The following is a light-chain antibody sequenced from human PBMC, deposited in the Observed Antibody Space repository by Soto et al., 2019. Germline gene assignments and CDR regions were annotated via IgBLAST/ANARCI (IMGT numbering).Light chain of an antibody. J-gene: IGKJ5*01. CDR3: QQYENLPT. V-gene: IGKV1-33*01. CDR1: QNINNY. Sequence: IQMARSSASLSAFLGDGGAITCQASQNINNYLNWYQQKPGRAPKLLIYDASNLEAGVPSRFRGSGSGTDFTFTISRLQPEDIATYYCQQYENLPTFGQGTRLEIK. CDR2: DAS.